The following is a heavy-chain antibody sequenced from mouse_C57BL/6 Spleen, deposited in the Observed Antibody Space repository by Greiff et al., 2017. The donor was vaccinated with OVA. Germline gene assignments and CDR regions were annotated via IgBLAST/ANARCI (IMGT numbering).Heavy chain of an antibody. Sequence: QVQLKESGPGLVAPSQSLSITCTVSGFSLTSYGVDWVRQPPGKGLEWLGVIWGGGSTNYNSALMSRLSISKDNSKSHVFLKMNSLQTEDTAMYYCAKQSRHYYGSSYPFAYWGQGTLVTVSA. V-gene: IGHV2-9*01. J-gene: IGHJ3*01. CDR3: AKQSRHYYGSSYPFAY. CDR1: GFSLTSYG. D-gene: IGHD1-1*01. CDR2: IWGGGST.